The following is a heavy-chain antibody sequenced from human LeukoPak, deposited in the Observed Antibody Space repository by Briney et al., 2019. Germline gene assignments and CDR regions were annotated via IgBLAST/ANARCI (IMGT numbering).Heavy chain of an antibody. V-gene: IGHV3-20*04. CDR2: INWNGGST. Sequence: GGSLRLSCAASGFTFDEYGMSWVRHAPGKGPEWVPGINWNGGSTTYADSVKGRFTISRDNGKNSLYLQMNSLRAEDTAFYYCARGRGLYFVVVPAIFDYWGQGTLVTVSS. CDR1: GFTFDEYG. CDR3: ARGRGLYFVVVPAIFDY. D-gene: IGHD2-21*02. J-gene: IGHJ4*02.